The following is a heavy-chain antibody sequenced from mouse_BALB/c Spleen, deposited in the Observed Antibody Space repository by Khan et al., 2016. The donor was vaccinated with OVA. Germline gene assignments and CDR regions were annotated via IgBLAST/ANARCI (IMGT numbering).Heavy chain of an antibody. CDR2: INPHIGET. D-gene: IGHD1-1*01. Sequence: EVQLVESGPELVKPGASVKISCKASGYSFTGYFMNWVMQSHGKSLEWIGRINPHIGETFYNQKFKGKATLTADESSSTAHMELRSLASEDSAVYYCARIYRSDFDYWGQGTTLTVSS. J-gene: IGHJ2*01. CDR3: ARIYRSDFDY. V-gene: IGHV1-20*02. CDR1: GYSFTGYF.